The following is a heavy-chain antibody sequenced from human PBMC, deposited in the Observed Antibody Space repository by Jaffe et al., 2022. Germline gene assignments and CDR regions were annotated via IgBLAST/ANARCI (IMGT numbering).Heavy chain of an antibody. CDR1: GGSFSGYY. J-gene: IGHJ3*02. V-gene: IGHV4-34*01. Sequence: QVQLQQWGAGLLKPSETLSLTCAVYGGSFSGYYWSWIRQPPGKGLEWIGEINHSGSTNYNPSLKSRVTISVDTSKNQFSLKLSSVTAADTAVYYCARHRTFIISAFDIWGQGTMVTVSS. D-gene: IGHD3-10*01. CDR3: ARHRTFIISAFDI. CDR2: INHSGST.